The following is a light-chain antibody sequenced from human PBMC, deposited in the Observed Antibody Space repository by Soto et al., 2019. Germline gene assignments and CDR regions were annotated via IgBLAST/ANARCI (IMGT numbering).Light chain of an antibody. V-gene: IGKV3-20*01. CDR2: GAS. Sequence: ENVLTQSPGTLSLSPGERATLSCRASQTVSSYLTWYQQRPGQAPRLLIYGASKRATGIPDRFSGSGSGTDFTLTISTLEPEDCALYYCQQYGTSPITFGQGTRLEIK. CDR3: QQYGTSPIT. CDR1: QTVSSY. J-gene: IGKJ5*01.